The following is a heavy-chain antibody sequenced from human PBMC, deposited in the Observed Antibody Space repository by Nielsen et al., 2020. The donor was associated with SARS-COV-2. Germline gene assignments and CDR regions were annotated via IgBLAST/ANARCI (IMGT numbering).Heavy chain of an antibody. V-gene: IGHV5-51*01. CDR1: GYDFAYHW. D-gene: IGHD6-13*01. Sequence: GGSLRLSCKASGYDFAYHWIGWVRQMPGKGLEWMGIIYPGDSDTRYSPSFQGQVTISADKSISTAYLQWSSLKASDTATYYCARRGSWSNWFDPWGQGTLVTVSS. J-gene: IGHJ5*02. CDR3: ARRGSWSNWFDP. CDR2: IYPGDSDT.